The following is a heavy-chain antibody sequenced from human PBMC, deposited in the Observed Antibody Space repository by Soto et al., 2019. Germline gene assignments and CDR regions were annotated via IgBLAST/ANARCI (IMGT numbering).Heavy chain of an antibody. Sequence: SETLSLTCAVSGDSISSVSWWSWVRQSPGQGLEWSGDIYHTGITNYNPSLQSRVTIPVDKSKNEFSINLTSVTAADTAVYYCSSSPGYFTSSSLDSWGQGTLVTVSS. CDR2: IYHTGIT. CDR1: GDSISSVSW. J-gene: IGHJ4*02. D-gene: IGHD2-8*01. V-gene: IGHV4-4*02. CDR3: SSSPGYFTSSSLDS.